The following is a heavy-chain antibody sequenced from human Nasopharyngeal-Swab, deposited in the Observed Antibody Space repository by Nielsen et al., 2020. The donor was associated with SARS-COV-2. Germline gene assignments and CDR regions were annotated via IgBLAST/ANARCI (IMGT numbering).Heavy chain of an antibody. D-gene: IGHD3-10*01. CDR1: GFTFNNYA. J-gene: IGHJ6*03. V-gene: IGHV3-7*03. CDR3: ARDIRFEEYMDV. CDR2: IKQDGSEK. Sequence: GESLKISCAASGFTFNNYAMSWVRQAPGKGLEWVANIKQDGSEKYYVDSVKGRFTISRDNAKNSLYLQMNSLRAEDTAVYYCARDIRFEEYMDVWGKGTTVTVSS.